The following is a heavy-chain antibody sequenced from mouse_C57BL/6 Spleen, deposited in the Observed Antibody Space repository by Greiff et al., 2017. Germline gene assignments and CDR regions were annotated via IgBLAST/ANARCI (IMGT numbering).Heavy chain of an antibody. CDR3: AVSYDYDGFYAMDY. CDR2: INPSTGGT. CDR1: GYSFTGYY. J-gene: IGHJ4*01. D-gene: IGHD2-4*01. V-gene: IGHV1-43*01. Sequence: VQLHQSGPELVKPGASVKISCKASGYSFTGYYLHWVKQSSEKSLEWFGEINPSTGGTSYNQKFKGKATLTVDKSSSTAYMQLKSLTSEDSAVYYCAVSYDYDGFYAMDYWGQGTSVTVSS.